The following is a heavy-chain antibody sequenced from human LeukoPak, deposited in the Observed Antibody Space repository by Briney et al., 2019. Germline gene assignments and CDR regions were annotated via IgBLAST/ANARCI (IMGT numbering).Heavy chain of an antibody. CDR2: LYYGGST. CDR1: AFSISSNY. J-gene: IGHJ4*02. Sequence: SETLAVTCPVSAFSISSNYWSWIRQPPGKGLEWMWDLYYGGSTNYNPSLKSRFTISVDTSKNQFSLKLSSVTAADTAVYYCARGKIAVAGKPFDYWGQGTLVTVSS. D-gene: IGHD6-19*01. V-gene: IGHV4-59*01. CDR3: ARGKIAVAGKPFDY.